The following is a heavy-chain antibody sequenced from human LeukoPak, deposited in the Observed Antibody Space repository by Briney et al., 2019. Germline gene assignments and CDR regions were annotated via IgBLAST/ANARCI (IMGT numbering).Heavy chain of an antibody. J-gene: IGHJ5*01. V-gene: IGHV1-2*02. CDR1: GYTFTGYY. D-gene: IGHD5-12*01. CDR3: AREKYSGYDSNSPPWFDS. CDR2: INPNSGGT. Sequence: GASVKVSCKASGYTFTGYYMHWVRQAPGQGLEWMGWINPNSGGTNYAQKFQGRVTMTRDTSISTAYMELSRLRSDDTAVYYCAREKYSGYDSNSPPWFDSWGQGTLVTVSS.